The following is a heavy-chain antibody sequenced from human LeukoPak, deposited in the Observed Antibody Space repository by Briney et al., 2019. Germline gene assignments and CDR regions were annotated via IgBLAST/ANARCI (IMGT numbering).Heavy chain of an antibody. CDR3: VKDGGMATIFDF. V-gene: IGHV3-30*18. CDR2: ISYDGSNK. D-gene: IGHD5-24*01. Sequence: GRSLRLSCAASGFTFSSYGMHWVRQAPGKGLEWVAVISYDGSNKNYADSVKGRFTISRDNSRNTLYLQMSSLRAEDTAVYHCVKDGGMATIFDFWGQGTLVTVSS. J-gene: IGHJ4*02. CDR1: GFTFSSYG.